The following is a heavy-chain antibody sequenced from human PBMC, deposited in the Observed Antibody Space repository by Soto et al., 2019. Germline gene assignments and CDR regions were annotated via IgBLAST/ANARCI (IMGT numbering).Heavy chain of an antibody. Sequence: GGSLRLSCAASGFTFSSYGMHWVRQAPGKGLEGGAVISYDGSNKYYADSVKGRFTMSSDNSKNTLYLQMNSLRAEDTAVYYCAIPYYYDSSDCVGDWGQGTRVTVSS. J-gene: IGHJ4*02. CDR1: GFTFSSYG. V-gene: IGHV3-30*03. D-gene: IGHD3-22*01. CDR3: AIPYYYDSSDCVGD. CDR2: ISYDGSNK.